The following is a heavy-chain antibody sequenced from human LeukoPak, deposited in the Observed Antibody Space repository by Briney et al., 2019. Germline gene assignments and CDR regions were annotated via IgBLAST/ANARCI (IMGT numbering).Heavy chain of an antibody. CDR2: INPSGGST. V-gene: IGHV1-46*01. J-gene: IGHJ1*01. CDR3: ARDHYSSSWFRPEYFQH. D-gene: IGHD6-13*01. Sequence: ASVKVSCKASGYTFTSYYMHWVRQAPGQGLEWMGIINPSGGSTSYAQKFQGRVTMTRDTSTSTVYMELSSLRSEDTAVCYCARDHYSSSWFRPEYFQHWGQGTLVTVSS. CDR1: GYTFTSYY.